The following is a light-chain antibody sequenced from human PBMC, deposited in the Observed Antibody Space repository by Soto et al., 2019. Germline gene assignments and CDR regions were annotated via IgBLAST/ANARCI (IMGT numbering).Light chain of an antibody. CDR1: SSDVGGYNY. V-gene: IGLV2-14*01. CDR3: SSYTSSSTR. Sequence: QSVLTQPASVYGSPGQSITISCTGTSSDVGGYNYVSWYQQHPGKAPKLMIYDVSNRPSGVSNRFSSSKSGNTASLTISGLQAEDEADYYCSSYTSSSTRFGTGTKLTVL. J-gene: IGLJ1*01. CDR2: DVS.